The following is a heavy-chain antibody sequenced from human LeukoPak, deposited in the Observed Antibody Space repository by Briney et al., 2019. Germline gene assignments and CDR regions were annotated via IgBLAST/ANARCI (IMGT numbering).Heavy chain of an antibody. Sequence: PGGSLRLSCAASGFTFSSYSMNWVCQAPGKGLEWVSSISSSSSYIYYAVSVKGRFTISRDNAKNSLYLQMNSLRAEDTAVYYCARDTPMVQNYYYYYMDVWGKGTTVTVSS. J-gene: IGHJ6*03. CDR1: GFTFSSYS. V-gene: IGHV3-21*01. CDR3: ARDTPMVQNYYYYYMDV. D-gene: IGHD3-10*01. CDR2: ISSSSSYI.